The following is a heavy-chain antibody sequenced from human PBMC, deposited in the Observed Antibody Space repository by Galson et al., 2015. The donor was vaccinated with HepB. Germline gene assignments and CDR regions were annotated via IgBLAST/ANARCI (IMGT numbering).Heavy chain of an antibody. J-gene: IGHJ4*02. CDR3: TTDGGLDYYDSSGYSVTADY. V-gene: IGHV3-15*01. Sequence: SLRLSCAASGFTFSNAWMSWVRQAPGKGPEWVGRIKSKTDGGTTDYAAPVKGRFTISRDDSKNTLYLQMNSLKTEDTAVYYCTTDGGLDYYDSSGYSVTADYWGQGTLVTVSS. D-gene: IGHD3-22*01. CDR1: GFTFSNAW. CDR2: IKSKTDGGTT.